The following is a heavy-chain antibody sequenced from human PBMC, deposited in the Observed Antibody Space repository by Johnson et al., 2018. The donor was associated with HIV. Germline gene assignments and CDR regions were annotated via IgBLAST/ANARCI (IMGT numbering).Heavy chain of an antibody. V-gene: IGHV3-13*01. J-gene: IGHJ3*01. D-gene: IGHD6-13*01. Sequence: SVKGRLTIYRENAKNSLYLQMKSLRAGDTAVYYCARGRIGAAGWYAFDVWGQGTMVTVSS. CDR3: ARGRIGAAGWYAFDV.